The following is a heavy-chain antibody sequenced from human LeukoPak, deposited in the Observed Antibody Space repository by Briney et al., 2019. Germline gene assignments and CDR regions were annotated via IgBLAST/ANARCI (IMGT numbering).Heavy chain of an antibody. D-gene: IGHD3-22*01. CDR3: ARSGSMIVPGDAFDI. CDR2: IYYSGST. V-gene: IGHV4-39*07. Sequence: PSETLSLTCTVSGGSISSSSYYWGWIRQPPGKGLEWIGSIYYSGSTYYNPSLKSRVTISVDTSKNQFSLKLSSVTAADTAVYYCARSGSMIVPGDAFDIWGQGTMVTVSS. J-gene: IGHJ3*02. CDR1: GGSISSSSYY.